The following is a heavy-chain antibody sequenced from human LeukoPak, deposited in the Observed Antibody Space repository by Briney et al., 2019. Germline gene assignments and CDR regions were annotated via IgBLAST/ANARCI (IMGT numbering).Heavy chain of an antibody. CDR2: ISGSGSST. CDR1: GFTFSSYA. CDR3: AKHVQDYYDSSGSRSYDY. V-gene: IGHV3-23*01. Sequence: GGSLRLSCAASGFTFSSYAMSWVRQAPGKGLEWVSAISGSGSSTYYVDSVKGRFTVSSDISKNTLFLQMNSLRAEDTAIYYCAKHVQDYYDSSGSRSYDYWGQGTLVTVSS. J-gene: IGHJ4*02. D-gene: IGHD3-22*01.